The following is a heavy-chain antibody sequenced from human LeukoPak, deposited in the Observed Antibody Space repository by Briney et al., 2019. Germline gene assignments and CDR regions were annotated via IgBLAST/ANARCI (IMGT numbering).Heavy chain of an antibody. D-gene: IGHD6-13*01. V-gene: IGHV3-23*01. CDR3: AKDQGSVAAAVSWFDH. J-gene: IGHJ5*02. CDR2: ISGSGGST. CDR1: GFTFSSYA. Sequence: GGSLSLSCAASGFTFSSYAMSWVRRAPGKGLEWVSAISGSGGSTYYAYSVKGRFTISRDNSKNTLYLQMNSLRAEDTAVYYCAKDQGSVAAAVSWFDHWGQGTLVTVSS.